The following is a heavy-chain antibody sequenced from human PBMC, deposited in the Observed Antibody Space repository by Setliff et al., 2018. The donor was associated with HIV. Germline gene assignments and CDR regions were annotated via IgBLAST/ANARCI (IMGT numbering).Heavy chain of an antibody. CDR3: ARQEGYCSSTSCYAGSFMGYYYMDV. Sequence: SETLSLTCSVSGGSISSGSYYWSWIRQPAGKGLEWIGRIYNSGSTIYNPSLKSRVTLSLDTSKNQFSLKLSSVTAADTAMYYCARQEGYCSSTSCYAGSFMGYYYMDVWGKGTTVTVSS. J-gene: IGHJ6*03. CDR1: GGSISSGSYY. V-gene: IGHV4-61*02. CDR2: IYNSGST. D-gene: IGHD2-2*01.